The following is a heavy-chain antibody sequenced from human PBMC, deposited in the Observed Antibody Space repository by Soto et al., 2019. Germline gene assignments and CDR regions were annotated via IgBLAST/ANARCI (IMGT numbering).Heavy chain of an antibody. V-gene: IGHV1-46*03. CDR1: GYTFTSYY. D-gene: IGHD1-1*01. J-gene: IGHJ3*02. Sequence: ASVKVSCKASGYTFTSYYMHWVRQAPGQGLEWMGIINPSGGSTSYAQKLQGRVTMTRDTSTSTVYMELSSLRSEDTAVYYCAWHGNEVAFDIWGQGTMVTVSS. CDR2: INPSGGST. CDR3: AWHGNEVAFDI.